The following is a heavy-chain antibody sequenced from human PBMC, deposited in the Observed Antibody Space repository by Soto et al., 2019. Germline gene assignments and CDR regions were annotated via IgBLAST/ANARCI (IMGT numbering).Heavy chain of an antibody. V-gene: IGHV3-23*01. CDR2: ISGSGAST. Sequence: GVSLLLSCAASGVPFLSYAMSWVRQAPGKGLEWVSGISGSGASTYYADSVKGRFTISRDNSKNTLFLQMNSLRAEDTAVYYCANGSVSWYLYYFYDCGQGTSVTVSA. D-gene: IGHD2-15*01. J-gene: IGHJ4*02. CDR1: GVPFLSYA. CDR3: ANGSVSWYLYYFYD.